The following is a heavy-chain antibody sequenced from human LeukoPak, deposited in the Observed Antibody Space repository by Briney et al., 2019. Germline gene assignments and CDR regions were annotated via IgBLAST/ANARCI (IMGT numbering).Heavy chain of an antibody. V-gene: IGHV3-23*01. CDR2: VSGSGDRT. J-gene: IGHJ4*02. CDR3: AKGLSSSTWADFDY. CDR1: GFTFSNSA. Sequence: PGGSLRLSCEGSGFTFSNSAMTWVRQAPGRGLEWVSDVSGSGDRTNYADSVKSRFTVSRDNSKNTVYLEMNRLGVDDTAVYYCAKGLSSSTWADFDYWGQGILVTVSS. D-gene: IGHD6-13*01.